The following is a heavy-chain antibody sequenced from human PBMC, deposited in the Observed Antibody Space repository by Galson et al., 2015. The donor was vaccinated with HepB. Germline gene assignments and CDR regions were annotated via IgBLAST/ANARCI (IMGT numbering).Heavy chain of an antibody. D-gene: IGHD3-10*01. CDR2: ISYDGSNI. V-gene: IGHV3-30*18. Sequence: SLRLSCAASGFTFSTYAMYWVRQAPGKGLEWVTVISYDGSNIYSADFVKGRFTTSRDNSKNTLYLQMNNLRTEDTAVHYCAKDFGPYFFYGMDVWGQGTTVTVSS. J-gene: IGHJ6*02. CDR1: GFTFSTYA. CDR3: AKDFGPYFFYGMDV.